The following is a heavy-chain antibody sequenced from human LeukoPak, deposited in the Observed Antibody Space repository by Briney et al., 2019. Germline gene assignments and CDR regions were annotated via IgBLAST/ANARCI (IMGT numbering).Heavy chain of an antibody. Sequence: GGSLRLSCAASGFTFSTYSMSWVRQAPGKGLEWVANIKQDGSEKYYVDSVKGRFTISRDNAKNSLFLQMNTLRAEDTAVYYCATTREYSSSWCFDYWGQGTLVTASS. CDR2: IKQDGSEK. D-gene: IGHD6-13*01. V-gene: IGHV3-7*01. J-gene: IGHJ4*02. CDR1: GFTFSTYS. CDR3: ATTREYSSSWCFDY.